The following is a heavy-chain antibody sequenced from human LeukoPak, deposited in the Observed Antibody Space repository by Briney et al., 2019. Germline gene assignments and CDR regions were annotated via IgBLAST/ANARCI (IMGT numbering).Heavy chain of an antibody. CDR3: AKSPTVDAAFDI. D-gene: IGHD4-23*01. J-gene: IGHJ3*02. Sequence: QPGGSLRLSCAASGFTFSSYAMNWVRQAPGKGLEWVSGIGYTGDSTFYADSVKGRFTVSRDSSKNTLSLHMNSLRAEDTALYYCAKSPTVDAAFDIWGQGTMVTVSS. V-gene: IGHV3-23*01. CDR2: IGYTGDST. CDR1: GFTFSSYA.